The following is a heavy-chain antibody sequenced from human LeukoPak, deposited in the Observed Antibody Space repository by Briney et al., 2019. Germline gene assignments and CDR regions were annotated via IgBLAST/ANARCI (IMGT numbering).Heavy chain of an antibody. Sequence: PGGSLRLSCAASGFTVSSNYMSWVRQAPGKGLEWFSVIYSGGSTYYADSVKGRFTISRDNSKNTLHLQMNSLRAEDTAVYYCASTSSSSDYYYGMDVWGQGTTVTVSS. V-gene: IGHV3-53*01. CDR1: GFTVSSNY. CDR2: IYSGGST. CDR3: ASTSSSSDYYYGMDV. J-gene: IGHJ6*02. D-gene: IGHD6-6*01.